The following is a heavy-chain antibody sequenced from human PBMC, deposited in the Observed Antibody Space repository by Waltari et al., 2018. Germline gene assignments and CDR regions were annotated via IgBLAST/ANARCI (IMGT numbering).Heavy chain of an antibody. CDR1: GGTFSNYA. Sequence: QVQLVQSGAEVKKPGSSVKVSCTASGGTFSNYAMSWVRQAPGQGLEWMGRIISILGRANYAQKFQGRVTITADKSTSTAYMELSSLRSEDTAVYYCAGQDYSNDYYFYYDMDVWGQGTTVTVSS. J-gene: IGHJ6*02. CDR3: AGQDYSNDYYFYYDMDV. V-gene: IGHV1-69*04. D-gene: IGHD4-4*01. CDR2: IISILGRA.